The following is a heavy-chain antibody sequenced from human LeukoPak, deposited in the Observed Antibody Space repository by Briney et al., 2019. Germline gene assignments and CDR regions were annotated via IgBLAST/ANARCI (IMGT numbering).Heavy chain of an antibody. CDR3: ARRRHYDGSGYLE. CDR1: GDSVSRSDSY. Sequence: SETLSLTCSVSGDSVSRSDSYWDWIRQPPGKGPEWIGTIYYSGRTYYSPSLKSRVTMSVDPSDNQFSLNLRSVTAADTALYYCARRRHYDGSGYLEWGQGTLLSVSS. J-gene: IGHJ1*01. CDR2: IYYSGRT. D-gene: IGHD3-22*01. V-gene: IGHV4-39*01.